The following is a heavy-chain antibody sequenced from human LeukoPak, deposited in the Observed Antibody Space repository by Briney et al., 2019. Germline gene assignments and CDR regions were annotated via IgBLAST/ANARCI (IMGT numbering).Heavy chain of an antibody. D-gene: IGHD5-18*01. V-gene: IGHV4-59*01. J-gene: IGHJ5*02. CDR2: IHYSGST. CDR3: ARGKVGYSYGYNWFDP. CDR1: GGSISSYY. Sequence: SETLSLTCTVSGGSISSYYWSWIRQPPGKGLEWIGSIHYSGSTNYNPSLKSRVTISVDTSKNQFSLKLSSVTAADTAVYYCARGKVGYSYGYNWFDPWGQGTLVTVSS.